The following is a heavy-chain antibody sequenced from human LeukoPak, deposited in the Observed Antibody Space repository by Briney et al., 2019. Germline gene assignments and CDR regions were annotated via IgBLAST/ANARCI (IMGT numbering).Heavy chain of an antibody. CDR2: ISGSGGST. V-gene: IGHV3-23*01. Sequence: GGSLRLSCAASGFTFSSYAMSWVRQAPGKGLEWVSAISGSGGSTYYADSVKGRFTISRDNSKNTLYLQMNSLRAEDTAVYYCAKVEYDYIWGSYRYTFPFDYWGQGTLVTVSS. D-gene: IGHD3-16*02. CDR1: GFTFSSYA. CDR3: AKVEYDYIWGSYRYTFPFDY. J-gene: IGHJ4*02.